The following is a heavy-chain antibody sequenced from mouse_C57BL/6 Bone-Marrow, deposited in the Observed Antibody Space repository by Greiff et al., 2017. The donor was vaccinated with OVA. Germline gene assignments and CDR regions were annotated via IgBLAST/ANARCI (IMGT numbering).Heavy chain of an antibody. D-gene: IGHD2-4*01. V-gene: IGHV1-77*01. CDR3: ARSGKIYYDYEWYVDV. J-gene: IGHJ1*03. CDR2: IGPGSGST. CDR1: GYTFTDYY. Sequence: VQLQQSGAELVKPGASVKISCKASGYTFTDYYINWVKQRPGQGLEWIGKIGPGSGSTYYNEKFKGKATLTADKSSSTAYMQLSSLTSEDSAVYFCARSGKIYYDYEWYVDVWGTGTTVTVSS.